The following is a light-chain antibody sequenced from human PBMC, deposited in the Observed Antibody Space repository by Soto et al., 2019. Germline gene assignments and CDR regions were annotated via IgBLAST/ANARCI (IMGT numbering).Light chain of an antibody. V-gene: IGLV2-8*01. CDR3: CSSGGSPTYV. J-gene: IGLJ1*01. CDR2: EVN. Sequence: QSALTQPPSASGSPGQSVAISCTGTSSDVGGYNYVSWYQQHPGKAPKLMIYEVNKRPSGVPDRFSGSKSGNTASLTISGLKVEDEADYYCCSSGGSPTYVFGTGTQLTVL. CDR1: SSDVGGYNY.